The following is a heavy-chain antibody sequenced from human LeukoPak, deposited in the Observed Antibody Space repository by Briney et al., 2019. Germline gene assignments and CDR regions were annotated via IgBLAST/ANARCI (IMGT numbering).Heavy chain of an antibody. J-gene: IGHJ4*02. CDR2: ISAYNGNT. D-gene: IGHD2-2*01. CDR3: ARELTDIVVVPAANFDY. Sequence: GASVKVSCKASGYTFTSYGISWVRQAPGQGLEWMGWISAYNGNTNYAQKLQGRVTMTTDTSTSTAYMELRSLRSDDTAVYYCARELTDIVVVPAANFDYWGQGTLVTVCS. CDR1: GYTFTSYG. V-gene: IGHV1-18*01.